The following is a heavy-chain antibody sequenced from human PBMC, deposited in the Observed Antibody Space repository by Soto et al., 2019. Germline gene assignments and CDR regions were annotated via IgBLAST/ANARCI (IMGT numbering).Heavy chain of an antibody. J-gene: IGHJ4*02. Sequence: SETLSLTCTVSGGSITSGGYFWSWIRQHPGKGLEWIGYIYYSGSTYYEPSLKSRVTISIDTSNNQLSLTLTSVTAADTAIYYCERGEWYRFESWGQGTLVTVSS. CDR1: GGSITSGGYF. CDR2: IYYSGST. CDR3: ERGEWYRFES. V-gene: IGHV4-31*03. D-gene: IGHD3-3*01.